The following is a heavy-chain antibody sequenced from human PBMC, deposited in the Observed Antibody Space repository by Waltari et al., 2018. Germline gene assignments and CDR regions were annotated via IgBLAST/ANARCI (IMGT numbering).Heavy chain of an antibody. V-gene: IGHV4-39*02. D-gene: IGHD3-3*01. J-gene: IGHJ4*02. CDR1: GGSISSSSYY. CDR2: IYYSGGT. CDR3: ARDYDFWSGYYDLFDY. Sequence: QLQLQESGPGLVKPSETLSLTCTVSGGSISSSSYYWGWIRQPPGKGLEWIGSIYYSGGTYSNPSLKSRVTISVDTSKNQFSLKLSSVTAADTAVYYCARDYDFWSGYYDLFDYWGQGTLVTVSS.